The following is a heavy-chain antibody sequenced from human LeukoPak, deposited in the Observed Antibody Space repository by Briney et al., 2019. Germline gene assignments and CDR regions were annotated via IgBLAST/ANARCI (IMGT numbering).Heavy chain of an antibody. Sequence: SETLSLTCDVSGDSIGSGAFYWGWVRQSPERGLEWIGSIYYSGNLYNNPSLKSRVTVSIDTSKNRFSLRLKSVTAADTAVHYCARGLTGGWAAVFDYWGQGTLVTVSS. J-gene: IGHJ4*02. D-gene: IGHD1-26*01. CDR1: GDSIGSGAFY. CDR3: ARGLTGGWAAVFDY. CDR2: IYYSGNL. V-gene: IGHV4-39*02.